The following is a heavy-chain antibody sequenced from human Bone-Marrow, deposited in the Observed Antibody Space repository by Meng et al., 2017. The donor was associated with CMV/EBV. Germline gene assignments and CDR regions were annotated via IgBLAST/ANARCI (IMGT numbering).Heavy chain of an antibody. V-gene: IGHV1-2*02. Sequence: ASVKVSCKASGYSFNDYYIHWVRQAPGQGLEWMGWINPKSGGTNYAQKFQGRVTMTRDTSISTAYMVLSRLRSDDTAVYYCARHHLKWFLSLGPFDAFDSWGQGTMVTVSS. CDR2: INPKSGGT. J-gene: IGHJ3*02. CDR1: GYSFNDYY. D-gene: IGHD3-3*01. CDR3: ARHHLKWFLSLGPFDAFDS.